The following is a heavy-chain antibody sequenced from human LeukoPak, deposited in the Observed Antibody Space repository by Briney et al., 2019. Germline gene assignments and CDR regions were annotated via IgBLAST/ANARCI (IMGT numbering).Heavy chain of an antibody. V-gene: IGHV3-30*18. CDR2: ISYDGSNK. Sequence: GRSLRLSCAASGFTFSSYGMHWVRRAPGKGLEWVAVISYDGSNKYYADSVKGRFTISRDNSKNTLYLQMNSLRAEDTAVYYCAKTYSDYLFFLDYYYYMDVWGKGTTVTVSS. CDR3: AKTYSDYLFFLDYYYYMDV. J-gene: IGHJ6*03. D-gene: IGHD4-11*01. CDR1: GFTFSSYG.